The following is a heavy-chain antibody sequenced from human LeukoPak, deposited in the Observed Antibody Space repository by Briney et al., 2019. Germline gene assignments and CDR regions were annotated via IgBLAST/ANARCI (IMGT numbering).Heavy chain of an antibody. J-gene: IGHJ3*02. CDR1: GFTFSSYE. Sequence: GGSLRLSCAASGFTFSSYEMNWVRQAPGKGLEWVSYISSSGSTIYYADSVKGRFTISRDNAKNSLYLQMNSLRAEDTAVYYCARDALDYGDYGWDAFDIWGQGTMVTVSS. D-gene: IGHD4-17*01. CDR3: ARDALDYGDYGWDAFDI. V-gene: IGHV3-48*03. CDR2: ISSSGSTI.